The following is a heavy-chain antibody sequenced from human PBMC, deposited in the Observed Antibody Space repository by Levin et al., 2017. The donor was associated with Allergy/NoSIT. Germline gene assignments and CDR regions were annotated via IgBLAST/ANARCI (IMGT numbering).Heavy chain of an antibody. Sequence: ASVKVSCKASGYTFTGYYMHWVRQAPGQGLEWMGWINPNSGGTNYAQKFQGRVTMTRDTSISTAYMELSRLRSDDTAVYYCARDLRELLWHNWFDPWGQGTLVTVSS. D-gene: IGHD1-26*01. V-gene: IGHV1-2*02. CDR2: INPNSGGT. CDR1: GYTFTGYY. CDR3: ARDLRELLWHNWFDP. J-gene: IGHJ5*02.